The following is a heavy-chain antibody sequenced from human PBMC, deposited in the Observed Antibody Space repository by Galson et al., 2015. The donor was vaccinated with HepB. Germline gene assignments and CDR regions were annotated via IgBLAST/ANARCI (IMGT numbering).Heavy chain of an antibody. CDR2: ITSKANSYAT. CDR3: TRHLGYGDYDY. V-gene: IGHV3-73*01. D-gene: IGHD4-17*01. J-gene: IGHJ4*02. Sequence: SLRLSCAASGFTFSGSTMHWVRQAPGKGLEWVGRITSKANSYATAYAASVKGRFTISRDDSKNTAYLQMNSLRTEDTAVYYCTRHLGYGDYDYWGQGTLVTVSS. CDR1: GFTFSGST.